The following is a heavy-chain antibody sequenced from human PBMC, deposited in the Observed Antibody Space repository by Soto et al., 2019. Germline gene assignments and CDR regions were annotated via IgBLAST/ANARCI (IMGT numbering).Heavy chain of an antibody. Sequence: QVQLVQSGAEVKKPGSSVKVSCKASGGTFSSYAISWVRQAPGQGPEWMGGIIPIFGTANYAQKFQGRVTITADKSTSTAYMELSSLRSEDTAVYYCARQERSGERYYYGMDVWGQGTTVTVSS. CDR3: ARQERSGERYYYGMDV. V-gene: IGHV1-69*06. J-gene: IGHJ6*02. CDR2: IIPIFGTA. D-gene: IGHD4-17*01. CDR1: GGTFSSYA.